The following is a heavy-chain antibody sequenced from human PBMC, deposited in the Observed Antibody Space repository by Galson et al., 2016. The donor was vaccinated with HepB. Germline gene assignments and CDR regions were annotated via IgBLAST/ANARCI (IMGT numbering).Heavy chain of an antibody. J-gene: IGHJ4*02. CDR1: RFTFSSYG. V-gene: IGHV3-30*18. CDR2: ISYDGSNK. D-gene: IGHD3-3*01. Sequence: SCAASRFTFSSYGMHWVRKAPGKGLEWVAVISYDGSNKYYADSVKGRFTISRDNSKNTLFLQMNSLRAEDTAVYYCAKDPDFWSVYCVDWGQGTLGTVSS. CDR3: AKDPDFWSVYCVD.